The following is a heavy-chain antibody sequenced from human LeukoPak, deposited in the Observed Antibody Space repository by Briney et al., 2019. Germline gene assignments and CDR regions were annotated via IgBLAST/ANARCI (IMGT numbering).Heavy chain of an antibody. V-gene: IGHV4-4*07. CDR1: GGSISSYY. CDR2: IHTSGST. CDR3: AGIAAAGTVDY. D-gene: IGHD6-13*01. J-gene: IGHJ4*02. Sequence: SETLSLTCTVSGGSISSYYWSWIRQPAGKGLEWIGRIHTSGSTNYNPSLKSRVTMSVDTSKNQFSLKLSSVTAADTAVYYCAGIAAAGTVDYWGQGTLVTVSS.